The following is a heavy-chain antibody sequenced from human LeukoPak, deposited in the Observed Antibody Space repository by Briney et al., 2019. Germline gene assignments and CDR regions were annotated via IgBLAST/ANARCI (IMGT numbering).Heavy chain of an antibody. CDR2: ISSSGSTI. CDR3: VVEASFDY. V-gene: IGHV3-48*03. J-gene: IGHJ4*02. Sequence: PGGSLRLSCAASGFTFSSYEMNWVRQAPGKGLEWVSYISSSGSTIYYADSVKGRFTIPRDNAKNSLYLQMNSLRADDTAVYYCVVEASFDYWGQGTLVTVSS. CDR1: GFTFSSYE.